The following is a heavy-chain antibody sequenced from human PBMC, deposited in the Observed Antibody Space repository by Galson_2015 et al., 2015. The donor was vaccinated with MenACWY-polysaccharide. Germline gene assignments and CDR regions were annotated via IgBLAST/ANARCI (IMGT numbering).Heavy chain of an antibody. CDR3: AREGSRIVFHAFDT. CDR1: GSRFSNSG. CDR2: IQYDGSKI. V-gene: IGHV3-33*01. Sequence: SLRLSCAASGSRFSNSGMHRVRQAPGKGLEWVAVIQYDGSKIVYADCVKGRFTISRDNSKNTLFLEMNSLGAEDTAVYYCAREGSRIVFHAFDTWGQGTMVTVSS. D-gene: IGHD2-15*01. J-gene: IGHJ3*02.